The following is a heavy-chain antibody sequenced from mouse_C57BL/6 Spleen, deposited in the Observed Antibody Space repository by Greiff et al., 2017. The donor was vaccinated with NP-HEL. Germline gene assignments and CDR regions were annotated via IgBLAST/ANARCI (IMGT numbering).Heavy chain of an antibody. V-gene: IGHV1-85*01. CDR3: ARGKLRRAMDY. D-gene: IGHD1-1*01. CDR2: LYPRDGST. Sequence: QVQLKESGPELVKPGASVKLSCKASGYTFTSYDINWVKQRPGQGLEWIGRLYPRDGSTKYTEKFTGKATLTVDTSSSTAYMELHSLTSEDSAVYFCARGKLRRAMDYWGQGTSVTVSS. J-gene: IGHJ4*01. CDR1: GYTFTSYD.